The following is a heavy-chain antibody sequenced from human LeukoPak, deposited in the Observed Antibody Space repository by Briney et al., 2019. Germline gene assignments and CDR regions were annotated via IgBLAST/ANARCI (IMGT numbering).Heavy chain of an antibody. V-gene: IGHV4-61*05. J-gene: IGHJ6*02. CDR3: AGPSRLLPGPYYYGMDV. D-gene: IGHD3-22*01. CDR2: IYYSGST. Sequence: SETLSLTCTVSGGSISSSSYYWGWIRQPPGKGLEWIGYIYYSGSTNYNPSLKSRVTISVDTSKNQFSLKLSSVTAADTAVYYCAGPSRLLPGPYYYGMDVWGQGTTVAVSS. CDR1: GGSISSSSYY.